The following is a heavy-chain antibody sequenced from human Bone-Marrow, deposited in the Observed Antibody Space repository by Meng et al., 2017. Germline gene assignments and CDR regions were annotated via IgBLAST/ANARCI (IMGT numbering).Heavy chain of an antibody. V-gene: IGHV1-69*05. Sequence: SVKVSCKASGGTFSSYAISWVRQAPGQGLEWMGGIIPIFGTANYAQKFQGRVTITTDESTSTAYMELSSLRSEDTAVYYCARDMPRVTAMVTHAFDIWGQETMVTVSS. CDR1: GGTFSSYA. D-gene: IGHD5-18*01. J-gene: IGHJ3*02. CDR3: ARDMPRVTAMVTHAFDI. CDR2: IIPIFGTA.